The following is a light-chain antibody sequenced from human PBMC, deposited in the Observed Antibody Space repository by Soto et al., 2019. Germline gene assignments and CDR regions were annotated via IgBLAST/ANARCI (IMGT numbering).Light chain of an antibody. Sequence: QSVLTQPPSVSGSPGQSVTISCTGTSSDVGSYNRVSWYQQPPGTAPKLIIYEVTNRPSGVPDRFSGSKSGNTASLTISGLQAEDEADYYCSSYTSSSTVVFGGGTQLTVL. CDR1: SSDVGSYNR. J-gene: IGLJ2*01. V-gene: IGLV2-18*02. CDR2: EVT. CDR3: SSYTSSSTVV.